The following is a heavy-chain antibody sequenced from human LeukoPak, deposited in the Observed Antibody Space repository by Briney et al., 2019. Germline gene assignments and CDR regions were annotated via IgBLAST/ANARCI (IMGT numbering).Heavy chain of an antibody. CDR1: GFTFSNCE. V-gene: IGHV3-48*03. CDR2: ISSSGSTI. CDR3: ARTRYIPVDDY. Sequence: PGGSLRLSCAASGFTFSNCEMNWVRQPPGKRLEWVSYISSSGSTIFYADSVKGRFTISRDNAKNSLYLQVNSLRAEDTAVYYCARTRYIPVDDYWGQGTLITVS. D-gene: IGHD6-19*01. J-gene: IGHJ4*02.